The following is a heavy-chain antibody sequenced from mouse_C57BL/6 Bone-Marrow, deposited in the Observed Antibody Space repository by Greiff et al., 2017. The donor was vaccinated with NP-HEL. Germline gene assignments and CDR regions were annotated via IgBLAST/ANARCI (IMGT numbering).Heavy chain of an antibody. CDR3: TRDRADYYGSSYRFDY. J-gene: IGHJ2*01. Sequence: EVKLVESGEGLVKPGGSLKLSCAASGFTFSSYAMSWVRQTPEKRLEWVAYISSGGDYIYYADTVKGRFTISRDNARNTLYLQMSSLKSEDTAMYYCTRDRADYYGSSYRFDYWGQGTTLTVSS. CDR2: ISSGGDYI. D-gene: IGHD1-1*01. V-gene: IGHV5-9-1*02. CDR1: GFTFSSYA.